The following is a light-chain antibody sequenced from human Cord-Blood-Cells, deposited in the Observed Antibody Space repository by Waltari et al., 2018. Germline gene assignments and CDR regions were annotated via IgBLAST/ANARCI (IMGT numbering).Light chain of an antibody. J-gene: IGLJ3*02. CDR1: SSDVGGYNS. CDR2: DVS. Sequence: QSALTQPASVSGSPGPSITISCTGTSSDVGGYNSVSWYQQHPGKAPKLMIYDVSNRPSGVSNRFSGSKSGNTASLTISGLQAEDEADYYCSSYTSSITWVFGGGTKLTVL. CDR3: SSYTSSITWV. V-gene: IGLV2-14*03.